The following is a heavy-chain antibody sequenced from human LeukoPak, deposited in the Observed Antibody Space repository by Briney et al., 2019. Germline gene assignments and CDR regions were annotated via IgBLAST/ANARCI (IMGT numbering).Heavy chain of an antibody. CDR3: ASILGYCSGGDCLDY. CDR2: INPISGGT. CDR1: GYTFTGYY. Sequence: ASVKVSCKASGYTFTGYYMHWVRQAPGQGLEWMGWINPISGGTNYAQKFQGRVTMTRDTSISTAYMELSRLRSDDTAVYYCASILGYCSGGDCLDYWGQGTLVTVSS. J-gene: IGHJ4*02. V-gene: IGHV1-2*02. D-gene: IGHD2-15*01.